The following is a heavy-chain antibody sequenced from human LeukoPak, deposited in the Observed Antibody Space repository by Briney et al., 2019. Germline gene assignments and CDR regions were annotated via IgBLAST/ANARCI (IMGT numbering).Heavy chain of an antibody. J-gene: IGHJ4*02. V-gene: IGHV1-2*02. CDR3: ARDRIAAAGIQVDY. Sequence: GASVKVSCKASGYTSTGYYMHWVRQAPGQGLEWMGWINPNSGGTNYAQKFQGRVTMTRDTSISTAYMELSRLRSDDTAVYYCARDRIAAAGIQVDYWGQGTLVTVSS. CDR1: GYTSTGYY. D-gene: IGHD6-13*01. CDR2: INPNSGGT.